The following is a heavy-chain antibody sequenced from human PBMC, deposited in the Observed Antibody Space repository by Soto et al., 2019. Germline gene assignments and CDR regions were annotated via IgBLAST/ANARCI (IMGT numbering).Heavy chain of an antibody. Sequence: ASVKVSCKASGYTFTDYYMHWVRQAPGQGLEWMGWINPNSGGTNYAQKFQGRVTMTRDTSISTAYMELSRLRSDDTAVYYCARVQSYYYAGSGYYPFVSWGQGPLVTVPA. V-gene: IGHV1-2*02. CDR1: GYTFTDYY. J-gene: IGHJ4*02. CDR2: INPNSGGT. CDR3: ARVQSYYYAGSGYYPFVS. D-gene: IGHD3-22*01.